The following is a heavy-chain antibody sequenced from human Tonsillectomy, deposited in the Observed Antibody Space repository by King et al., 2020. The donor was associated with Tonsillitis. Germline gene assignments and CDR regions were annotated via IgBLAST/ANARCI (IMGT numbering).Heavy chain of an antibody. CDR2: IYWDDDK. CDR1: GFSLTTDGVG. J-gene: IGHJ5*02. V-gene: IGHV2-5*02. CDR3: AHTGYSTMWSVYGDWFDP. D-gene: IGHD2/OR15-2a*01. Sequence: ITLKESGPTLVKPTQTLTLTCTVSGFSLTTDGVGVAWIRQPPGKALEWLAIIYWDDDKHYSPSLKSRLSITKDTSRNQVVLTMTNMDPVDTATYYCAHTGYSTMWSVYGDWFDPWGQGTRVTVSS.